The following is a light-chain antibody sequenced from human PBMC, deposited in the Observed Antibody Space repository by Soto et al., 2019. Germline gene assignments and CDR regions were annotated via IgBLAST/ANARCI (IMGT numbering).Light chain of an antibody. CDR3: SAHASRSTLI. Sequence: QSVLTQPASGSGSPGQSTTISCTGTSSDVGAYNHISWYQQHPGKAPKLMIYDVSNRPSGVSNRFSGFKSGNTASLTISGLQAEDEADYYCSAHASRSTLIFGGGTKVTV. J-gene: IGLJ2*01. CDR1: SSDVGAYNH. V-gene: IGLV2-14*03. CDR2: DVS.